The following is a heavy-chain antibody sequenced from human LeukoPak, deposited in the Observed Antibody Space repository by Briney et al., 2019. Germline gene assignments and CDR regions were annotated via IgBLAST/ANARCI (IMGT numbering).Heavy chain of an antibody. J-gene: IGHJ4*02. CDR3: YIDY. Sequence: GGSLRLFCAGSGFTFSNYAMRWARQAPGQGLQWLSAISASGTSTYYADAVKGRFTISRDNSRNTLYCAKPPPASETGGSHPGYIDYWGQGTLVTVS. CDR1: GFTFSNYA. V-gene: IGHV3-23*01. D-gene: IGHD2-8*02. CDR2: ISASGTST.